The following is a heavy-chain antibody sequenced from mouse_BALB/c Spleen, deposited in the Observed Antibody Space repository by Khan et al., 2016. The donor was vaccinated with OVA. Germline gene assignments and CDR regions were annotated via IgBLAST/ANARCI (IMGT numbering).Heavy chain of an antibody. CDR3: ARGGSSGPAWFAY. CDR1: GYSITSGYF. D-gene: IGHD3-1*01. J-gene: IGHJ3*01. V-gene: IGHV3-6*01. Sequence: EVKLLESGPGLVKPSPSLSLTCSVTGYSITSGYFWNWIRQFPGNKLEWMGYIRYDGNSNYNPSLKNRISITRDTSKNQFFLKLHSLTPEDTATYDCARGGSSGPAWFAYWGQGTLVTVSA. CDR2: IRYDGNS.